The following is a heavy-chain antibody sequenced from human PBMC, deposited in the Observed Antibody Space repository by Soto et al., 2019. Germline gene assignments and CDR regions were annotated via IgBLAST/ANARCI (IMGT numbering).Heavy chain of an antibody. D-gene: IGHD3-3*01. CDR1: GFTFSSYG. CDR3: AKRFSWAYDDLDYGMDV. CDR2: ISYDGSNK. Sequence: QVQLVESGGGVVQPGRSLRLSCAASGFTFSSYGMHWVRQAPGKGLEWVAVISYDGSNKYYADSVKGRFTISRDNSKNTLYLQMNSLRAEDTAVYYCAKRFSWAYDDLDYGMDVWGQGTTVTVSS. V-gene: IGHV3-30*18. J-gene: IGHJ6*02.